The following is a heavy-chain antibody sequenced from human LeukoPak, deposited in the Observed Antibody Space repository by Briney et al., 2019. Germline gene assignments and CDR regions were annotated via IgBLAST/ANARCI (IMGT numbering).Heavy chain of an antibody. Sequence: SETLSLTCTVSGGSISSGDYYWSWIRQPPGKGLEWIGYIYYSGSTYYNPSLKSRVTISVDTSKNQFSLKLNSVTAADTAVYYCARGYYDSSGYYEGVVDYWGQGTLVTVSS. V-gene: IGHV4-30-4*01. CDR1: GGSISSGDYY. J-gene: IGHJ4*02. D-gene: IGHD3-22*01. CDR2: IYYSGST. CDR3: ARGYYDSSGYYEGVVDY.